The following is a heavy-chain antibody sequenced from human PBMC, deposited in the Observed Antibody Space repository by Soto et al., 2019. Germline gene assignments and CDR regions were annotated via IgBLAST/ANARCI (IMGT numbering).Heavy chain of an antibody. Sequence: DVQLVESGGGLVQPGGSLRLSCVASGFSFSSYTMNWVRQAPGKGLEWVSGISGSGGSTYYAESVQGRFAISRDNSNNSLYLQINSLRAEDTAVYYCAKDRMGASGWLDPWGQGTLVTVSS. CDR1: GFSFSSYT. CDR2: ISGSGGST. J-gene: IGHJ5*02. V-gene: IGHV3-23*04. CDR3: AKDRMGASGWLDP. D-gene: IGHD1-26*01.